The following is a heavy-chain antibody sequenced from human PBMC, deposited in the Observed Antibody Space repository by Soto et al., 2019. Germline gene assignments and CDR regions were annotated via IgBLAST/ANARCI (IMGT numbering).Heavy chain of an antibody. CDR1: GGSIDNYY. D-gene: IGHD3-10*01. J-gene: IGHJ4*02. Sequence: QVQLQESGAGLVKPSETLSLTCTVSGGSIDNYYWSWIRQPPGRGLEWIGFIYSSGSTNYNPSVKSRVTISAETSRNQVSLKLTSVTTADTAVYYCARYYYGSGSTWDFYYFDYWGQGTLVTVSS. V-gene: IGHV4-59*01. CDR2: IYSSGST. CDR3: ARYYYGSGSTWDFYYFDY.